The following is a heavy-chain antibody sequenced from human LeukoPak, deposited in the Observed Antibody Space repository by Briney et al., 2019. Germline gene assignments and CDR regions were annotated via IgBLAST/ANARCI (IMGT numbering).Heavy chain of an antibody. CDR3: ARDLEDYGSGSSQPFDY. V-gene: IGHV4-4*07. CDR1: GGSISSYY. D-gene: IGHD3-10*01. J-gene: IGHJ4*02. Sequence: PSETLSLTCTVSGGSISSYYWSWIRQPAGKGLEWIGRIYTSGSTNYNPSLKSRVTMSVDTSKNQFSLKLSSVTAEDTAVYYCARDLEDYGSGSSQPFDYWGQGTLVTVSS. CDR2: IYTSGST.